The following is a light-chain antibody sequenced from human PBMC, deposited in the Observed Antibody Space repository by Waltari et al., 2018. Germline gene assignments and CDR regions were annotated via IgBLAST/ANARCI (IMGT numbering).Light chain of an antibody. V-gene: IGKV2-29*02. J-gene: IGKJ1*01. CDR2: EVS. Sequence: DVVLTQSPRSLSVTPGQPASISCKSTQSLLHSDGKTYLYWYLQRPGQSPQLLMYEVSRRFSGVPDRFSASGSGTDFTLRFSRVEAEDAAVYYCMQGIHLPWTFGHGTKVEI. CDR3: MQGIHLPWT. CDR1: QSLLHSDGKTY.